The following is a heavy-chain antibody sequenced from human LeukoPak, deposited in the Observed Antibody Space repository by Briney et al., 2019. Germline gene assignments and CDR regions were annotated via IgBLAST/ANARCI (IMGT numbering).Heavy chain of an antibody. CDR1: GGSVSSYY. Sequence: SETLSLTCTVSGGSVSSYYWSWIRQPPGKGLEWIGYIYYSGSTNYNPSLKSRVTISVDMSKNQFSLKLSSVTAADTAVYYCARRGGYCSGGSCPRYNWFDPWGQGTLVTVSS. CDR3: ARRGGYCSGGSCPRYNWFDP. J-gene: IGHJ5*02. V-gene: IGHV4-59*02. CDR2: IYYSGST. D-gene: IGHD2-15*01.